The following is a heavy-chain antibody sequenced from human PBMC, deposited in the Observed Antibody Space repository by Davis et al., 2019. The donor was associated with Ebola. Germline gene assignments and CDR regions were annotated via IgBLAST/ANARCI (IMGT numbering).Heavy chain of an antibody. CDR1: GGSFIGFY. D-gene: IGHD3-10*01. V-gene: IGHV4-34*01. CDR3: ARDEGTSDGDFDY. Sequence: PSETLSLTCAVYGGSFIGFYWSWIRQPPGKGLEWIGEINHSGSTNYNPSLKSRVTISVDTSKNQFSLKLSSVTAADTAVYYCARDEGTSDGDFDYWGQGTLVTVSS. J-gene: IGHJ4*02. CDR2: INHSGST.